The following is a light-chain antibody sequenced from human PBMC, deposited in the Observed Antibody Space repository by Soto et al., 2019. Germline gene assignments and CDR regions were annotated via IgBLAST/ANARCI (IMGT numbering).Light chain of an antibody. J-gene: IGKJ5*01. CDR2: AAS. CDR1: QSSSTY. Sequence: ETVLTQSPGTLSLSPGERATLSCRASQSSSTYLTWYQQRPGQAPRLLIYAASRRATGIPDRFSGSGSGTDYTLTISMLEPEEFAVYYWQQYSTSPITFGQGTRLEIK. CDR3: QQYSTSPIT. V-gene: IGKV3-20*01.